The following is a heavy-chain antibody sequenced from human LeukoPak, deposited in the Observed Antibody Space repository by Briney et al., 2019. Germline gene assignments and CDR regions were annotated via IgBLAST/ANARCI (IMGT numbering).Heavy chain of an antibody. CDR3: ATSAHIEVGTAPPPDY. CDR2: IWYDGSNK. V-gene: IGHV3-33*01. Sequence: GRSLRLSCATSGFTFNRFGMHWVRQAPGKGLEWVAVIWYDGSNKDYADPVKGRFTISRDNSKNTLYLQMSGLRAEDTAVYYCATSAHIEVGTAPPPDYWGQGTLVTVTS. D-gene: IGHD2-21*02. CDR1: GFTFNRFG. J-gene: IGHJ4*02.